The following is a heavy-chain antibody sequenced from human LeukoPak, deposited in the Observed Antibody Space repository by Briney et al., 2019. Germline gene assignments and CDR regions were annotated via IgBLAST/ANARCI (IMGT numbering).Heavy chain of an antibody. Sequence: ASVKVSCKASGYTFSGYYMYWVRQAPGQGLERMGWIYPNSGGTKYAQKFQDRVTMTRDTSISTAYMELSRLTSDDTAVYYCARDGDSPMVEFDYWGQGTLVTVSS. V-gene: IGHV1-2*02. CDR3: ARDGDSPMVEFDY. CDR2: IYPNSGGT. J-gene: IGHJ4*02. D-gene: IGHD5-18*01. CDR1: GYTFSGYY.